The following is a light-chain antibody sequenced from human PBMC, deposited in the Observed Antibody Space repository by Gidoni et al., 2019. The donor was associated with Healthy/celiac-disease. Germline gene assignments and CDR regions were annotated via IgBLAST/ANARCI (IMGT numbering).Light chain of an antibody. V-gene: IGKV3-15*01. CDR3: QQYNNWPPLT. J-gene: IGKJ4*01. CDR1: QSVSSN. Sequence: EIVMTQSPATLSVSPGERATLSCRASQSVSSNLAWYQQKPGQAPRCLIYGASTRATGIPARFSGSGSGTEFTLTISSLQSEDFAVYDCQQYNNWPPLTFGGGTKVEIK. CDR2: GAS.